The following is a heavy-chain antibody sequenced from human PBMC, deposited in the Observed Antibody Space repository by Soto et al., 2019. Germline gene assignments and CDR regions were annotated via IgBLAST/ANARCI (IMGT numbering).Heavy chain of an antibody. CDR3: ARGVKYGAYSRWFDP. CDR2: MNPNSGNT. J-gene: IGHJ5*02. CDR1: GNTFTIYD. Sequence: ASVKVSCTASGNTFTIYDINWVRQATGQGLEYLGWMNPNSGNTAYVQKFQGRVTMTWDTSITTAYMELSGLRSEDTAVYFCARGVKYGAYSRWFDPWGQGTLVTVSS. D-gene: IGHD4-17*01. V-gene: IGHV1-8*01.